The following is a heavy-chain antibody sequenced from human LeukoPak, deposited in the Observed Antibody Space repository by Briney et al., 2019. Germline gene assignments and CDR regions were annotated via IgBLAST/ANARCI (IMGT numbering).Heavy chain of an antibody. CDR3: ARAPTFYDYVWGSYRWGAFDI. CDR1: GGSISTYY. Sequence: SETLSLTCTVSGGSISTYYWSWIRHPLGKGLERIGYLYYSGSTNYNPSLKSRVTISVDTSKNQFSLKLSSVTAADTAVYYCARAPTFYDYVWGSYRWGAFDIWGQGTMVTVSS. V-gene: IGHV4-59*01. D-gene: IGHD3-16*02. CDR2: LYYSGST. J-gene: IGHJ3*02.